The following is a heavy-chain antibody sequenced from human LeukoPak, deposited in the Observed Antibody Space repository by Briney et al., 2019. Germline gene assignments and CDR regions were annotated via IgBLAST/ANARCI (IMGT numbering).Heavy chain of an antibody. CDR2: ISYSGIT. CDR3: AAYYHDISGYFG. D-gene: IGHD3-22*01. CDR1: GGSISSRGYY. J-gene: IGHJ4*02. Sequence: PSEPLSLTCSVSGGSISSRGYYWAWIRKPPGKVLERFGSISYSGITYYNPSLRSRVTISVDTSKNQFSLKVTSVTAADTAVYNCAAYYHDISGYFGCGQGTLVTVSS. V-gene: IGHV4-39*01.